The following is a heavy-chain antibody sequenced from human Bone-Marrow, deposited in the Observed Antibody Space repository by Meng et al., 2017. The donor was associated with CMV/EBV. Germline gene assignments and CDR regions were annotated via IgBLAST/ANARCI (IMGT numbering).Heavy chain of an antibody. CDR1: GFTFSNAW. Sequence: SCQGSGFTFSNAWMNWVRQAAGQGLEWVSRIKSEPDGGATDYAAPVKGRFTISRDDSRNTVYLQVNSLKTEDTAVYYCATGGYYFDFWGRGTLVTVS. CDR3: ATGGYYFDF. J-gene: IGHJ2*01. V-gene: IGHV3-15*01. CDR2: IKSEPDGGAT. D-gene: IGHD2-2*01.